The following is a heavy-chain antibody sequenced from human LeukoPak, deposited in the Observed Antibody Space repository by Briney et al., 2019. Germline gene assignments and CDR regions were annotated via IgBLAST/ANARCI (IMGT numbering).Heavy chain of an antibody. CDR2: IYYSGST. CDR1: GGSISSGGYY. CDR3: ARGLEMATILL. J-gene: IGHJ4*02. V-gene: IGHV4-31*03. D-gene: IGHD5-24*01. Sequence: SETLSLTCTVSGGSISSGGYYWSWSRQHPGKGLEWIGYIYYSGSTYYNPSLKSRVTISVDTSKNQFSLKLSSVTAADTAVYYCARGLEMATILLWSQGTLVTVSS.